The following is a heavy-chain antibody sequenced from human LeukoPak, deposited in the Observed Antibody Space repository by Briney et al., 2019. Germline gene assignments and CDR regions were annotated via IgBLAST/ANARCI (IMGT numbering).Heavy chain of an antibody. CDR2: TKQDGSEK. V-gene: IGHV3-7*01. CDR1: GFTFNSYW. J-gene: IGHJ3*01. CDR3: AREWYSAFDV. D-gene: IGHD1-26*01. Sequence: GGSLRLSCAASGFTFNSYWMSWVRQALGKGLEWVANTKQDGSEKYYVDSVKGRFTISKDNAKNSLYLQMNSLRAEDTAVYYCAREWYSAFDVWGQGTMVTVSS.